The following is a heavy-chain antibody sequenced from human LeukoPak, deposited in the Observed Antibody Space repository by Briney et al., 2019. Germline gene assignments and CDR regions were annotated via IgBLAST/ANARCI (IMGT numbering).Heavy chain of an antibody. CDR3: ARGSSGSYYNYFDY. Sequence: GASVKVSCKASGYTFTGYYMHWVRQAPGQGLGWMGLINPSGDSTSYAQKFQGRVTMTRDTSTTTVYMDLSNLRSEDTAVYYCARGSSGSYYNYFDYWGQGTLVTVSS. J-gene: IGHJ4*02. V-gene: IGHV1-46*01. D-gene: IGHD1-26*01. CDR1: GYTFTGYY. CDR2: INPSGDST.